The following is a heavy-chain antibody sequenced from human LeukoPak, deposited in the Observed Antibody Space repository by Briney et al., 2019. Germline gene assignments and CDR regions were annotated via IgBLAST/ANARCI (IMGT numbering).Heavy chain of an antibody. CDR2: IDPSDSYT. Sequence: LGESLKISCKGSGYSFTSYWISWVRQMPGKGLEWMGRIDPSDSYTNYSPSFQGHVTISADKSISTAYLQWSSLKASDTAMYYCASFQGGCTIIKNYYGSGSYYNAPDSAFDIWGQGTMVTVSS. CDR1: GYSFTSYW. V-gene: IGHV5-10-1*01. D-gene: IGHD3-10*01. J-gene: IGHJ3*02. CDR3: ASFQGGCTIIKNYYGSGSYYNAPDSAFDI.